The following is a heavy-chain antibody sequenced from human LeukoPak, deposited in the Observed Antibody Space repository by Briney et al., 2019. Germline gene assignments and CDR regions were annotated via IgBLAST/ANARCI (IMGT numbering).Heavy chain of an antibody. D-gene: IGHD2-15*01. Sequence: SGHTLVNPTQPLTLTCTFSGFSLKTDSGEVRMGWVRQPPGKTLEWLALVTWDDDNRYNPSLRSRLTITKDTSRSQVVLTMSNMGPVDTATYFCTRGSLEGGFDFWGQGALVTVSS. CDR2: VTWDDDN. V-gene: IGHV2-5*02. J-gene: IGHJ4*02. CDR1: GFSLKTDSGEVR. CDR3: TRGSLEGGFDF.